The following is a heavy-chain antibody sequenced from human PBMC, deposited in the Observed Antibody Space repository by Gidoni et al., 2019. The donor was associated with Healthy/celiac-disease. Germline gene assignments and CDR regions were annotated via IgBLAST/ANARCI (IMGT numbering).Heavy chain of an antibody. D-gene: IGHD3-22*01. J-gene: IGHJ4*02. Sequence: LEWVSYISSSSSYTNYADSVKGRFTISRDNAKNSLYLQMNSLRAEDTAVYYCARDGYDSSGYVIDYWGQGTLVTVSS. V-gene: IGHV3-11*06. CDR3: ARDGYDSSGYVIDY. CDR2: ISSSSSYT.